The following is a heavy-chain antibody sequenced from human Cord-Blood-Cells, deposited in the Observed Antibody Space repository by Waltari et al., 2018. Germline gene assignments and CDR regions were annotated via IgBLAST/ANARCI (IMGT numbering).Heavy chain of an antibody. J-gene: IGHJ4*02. Sequence: QVQLQESGPGLVKPSETLSLTCTVSGYSISSGYYWGWIRQPPGKGLEWIGSIYHSGSTYYNPSRKSRVTISVDTSKNQCSLKLSSVTAADTAVYYCARSSSWYEAYYWGQGTLVTVSS. CDR2: IYHSGST. V-gene: IGHV4-38-2*02. D-gene: IGHD6-13*01. CDR3: ARSSSWYEAYY. CDR1: GYSISSGYY.